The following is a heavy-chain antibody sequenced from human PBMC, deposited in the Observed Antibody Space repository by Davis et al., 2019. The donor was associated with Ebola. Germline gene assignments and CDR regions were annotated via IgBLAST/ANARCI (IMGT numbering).Heavy chain of an antibody. Sequence: GESLKISCKGSGYSFTSYWIGWVRQMPGKGLEWMGIIYPGDSDTRYSPSFQGQVTISADKSISTAYLQWSSLKASDTAMYYCARVNVVVPAAIPRSGWFDPWGQGTLVTVSS. D-gene: IGHD2-2*01. CDR3: ARVNVVVPAAIPRSGWFDP. CDR2: IYPGDSDT. V-gene: IGHV5-51*01. J-gene: IGHJ5*02. CDR1: GYSFTSYW.